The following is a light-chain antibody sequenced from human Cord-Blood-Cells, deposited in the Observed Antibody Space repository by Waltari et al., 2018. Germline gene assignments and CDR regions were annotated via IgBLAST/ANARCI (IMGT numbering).Light chain of an antibody. J-gene: IGLJ2*01. Sequence: QSALTQSASVSGSPGQSITISCTGTSSDVGGYNYVSWYQQHPVKAPKPMIYEVSNRPSGVSNRFSGSKSGNTASLTISGLQAEDEADYYCSSYTSSSTVVFGGGTKLTVL. CDR3: SSYTSSSTVV. CDR1: SSDVGGYNY. CDR2: EVS. V-gene: IGLV2-14*01.